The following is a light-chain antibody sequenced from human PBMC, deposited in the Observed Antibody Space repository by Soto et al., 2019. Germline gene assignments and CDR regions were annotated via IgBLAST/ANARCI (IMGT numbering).Light chain of an antibody. Sequence: DIQMTQSPSSLSASVGDRVTITCRATQSISSDLNWYQQKPGKAPKLLIYAASSLRSGVPSRFTGSGSWTDFTLTISSLQPEDFATYYCPQGYSTPRTFGQGTTV. V-gene: IGKV1-39*01. CDR1: QSISSD. J-gene: IGKJ1*01. CDR3: PQGYSTPRT. CDR2: AAS.